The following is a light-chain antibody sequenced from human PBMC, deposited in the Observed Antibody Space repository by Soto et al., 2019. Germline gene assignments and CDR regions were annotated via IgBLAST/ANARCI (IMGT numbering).Light chain of an antibody. J-gene: IGKJ3*01. CDR2: DAS. CDR3: QQYGSSRFS. Sequence: EIVMTQSPGTLSVSPGERATLFCRASQSVRSSLAWYQQKPGQAPRLFIYDASTRATGIPARFSGSGYGTAFTITISRLEPEDFAVYYCQQYGSSRFSFGPGTKVDIK. V-gene: IGKV3-20*01. CDR1: QSVRSS.